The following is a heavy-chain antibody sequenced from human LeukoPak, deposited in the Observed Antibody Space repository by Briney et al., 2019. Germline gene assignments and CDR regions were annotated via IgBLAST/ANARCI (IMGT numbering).Heavy chain of an antibody. D-gene: IGHD6-19*01. V-gene: IGHV3-30*01. J-gene: IGHJ4*02. CDR2: TSYDGSNK. Sequence: GGSLRLSCAASGFTFSSYAMHWVRQAPGKGLEWVAITSYDGSNKNYVDSVKARFTISRDNSKNTLYLQMNSQRTEDTAVYFCAREGSSSSFDYWAREPWSPSP. CDR3: AREGSSSSFDY. CDR1: GFTFSSYA.